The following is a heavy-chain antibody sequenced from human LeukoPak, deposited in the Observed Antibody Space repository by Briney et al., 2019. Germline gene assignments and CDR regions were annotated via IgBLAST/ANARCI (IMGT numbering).Heavy chain of an antibody. CDR2: FDPEDGET. J-gene: IGHJ4*02. D-gene: IGHD2-21*02. V-gene: IGHV1-24*01. CDR3: ARDDLDGDTPFL. CDR1: GYTLTELS. Sequence: AASVKVSCKVSGYTLTELSMHWVRQAPGKGLEWMGGFDPEDGETIYAQKFQGRVTMTRDTSTSTVYMELSSLRSEDTAVYYCARDDLDGDTPFLWGQGTLVTVSS.